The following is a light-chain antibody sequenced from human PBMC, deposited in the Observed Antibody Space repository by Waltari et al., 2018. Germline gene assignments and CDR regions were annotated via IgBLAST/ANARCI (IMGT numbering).Light chain of an antibody. CDR3: QQYNNWPPFT. CDR1: QSVSSN. Sequence: EIVMTQSPATLSVSPGESATLSCRASQSVSSNLAWYQQKAGQAPRLLIYGASTRATGIPARFSGSGSGTEFTLTISSLQSEDFAVYYCQQYNNWPPFTFGPGTKVDIK. CDR2: GAS. J-gene: IGKJ3*01. V-gene: IGKV3-15*01.